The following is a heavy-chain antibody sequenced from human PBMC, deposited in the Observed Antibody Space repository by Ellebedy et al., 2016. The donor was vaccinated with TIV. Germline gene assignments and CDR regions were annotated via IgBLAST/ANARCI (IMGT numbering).Heavy chain of an antibody. CDR2: ISWNSGSI. Sequence: SLKISXAASGFTFDDYAMHWVRQAPGKGLEWVSGISWNSGSIGYADSVKGRFTISRDNAKNSLYLQMNSLRAEDTALYYCAKDNGSGSYDYYYYMDVWGKGTTVTVSS. CDR1: GFTFDDYA. J-gene: IGHJ6*03. V-gene: IGHV3-9*01. CDR3: AKDNGSGSYDYYYYMDV. D-gene: IGHD1-26*01.